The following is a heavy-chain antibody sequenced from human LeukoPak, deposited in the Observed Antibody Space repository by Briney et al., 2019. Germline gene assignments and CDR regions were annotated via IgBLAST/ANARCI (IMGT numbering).Heavy chain of an antibody. Sequence: GGSLRLSCVASGFTVSSNYMSWVRQAPGKGLEWVSVIYSGGNTYYADSVKGRFTISRDNSKNTLYLQMNSLRAEDTAVYYCARGRPPSNFDYWGQGTLVTVSS. CDR2: IYSGGNT. J-gene: IGHJ4*02. CDR1: GFTVSSNY. V-gene: IGHV3-53*01. CDR3: ARGRPPSNFDY.